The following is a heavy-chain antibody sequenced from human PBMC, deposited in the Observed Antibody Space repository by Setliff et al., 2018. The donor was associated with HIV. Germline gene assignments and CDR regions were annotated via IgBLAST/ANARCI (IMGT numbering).Heavy chain of an antibody. Sequence: AASVKVSCKASGYNFTDYDINWVRQATGQGLEWMGWMNPNNGNTGYAEKFQGRVTMTRDTSISTAYMELSSLRSDGTAVYYCARGTAPRPASVLEFLEWLFPNWFDPWGQGTLVTVSS. J-gene: IGHJ5*02. CDR3: ARGTAPRPASVLEFLEWLFPNWFDP. CDR2: MNPNNGNT. V-gene: IGHV1-8*02. CDR1: GYNFTDYD. D-gene: IGHD3-3*02.